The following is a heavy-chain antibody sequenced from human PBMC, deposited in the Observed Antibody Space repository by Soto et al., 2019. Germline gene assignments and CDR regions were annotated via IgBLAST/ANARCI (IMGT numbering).Heavy chain of an antibody. CDR3: ARLIGNSWLDS. V-gene: IGHV6-1*01. CDR2: TYYRSRWYN. D-gene: IGHD2-8*01. J-gene: IGHJ5*01. CDR1: GDSVSTNSAT. Sequence: SQTLSLTCAISGDSVSTNSATWDCIRQSPSRGLEWLGRTYYRSRWYNDYAESVKGRITINPDTSNNQLSLQLNSVTPDDTAVYYCARLIGNSWLDSWGQGTLVTVSS.